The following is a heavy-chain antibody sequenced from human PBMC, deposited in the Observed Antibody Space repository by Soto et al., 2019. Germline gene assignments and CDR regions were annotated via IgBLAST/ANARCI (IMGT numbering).Heavy chain of an antibody. J-gene: IGHJ4*02. Sequence: ASVKVSCQAAGYTFTSYAMHWVRQAPGQRLEWMGWINAGNGNTKYSQKFQGRVTITRDTSASTAYMELSSLRSEDTAVYYCARALGKVYYDFWSGYYPDYWGQGTLVTVSS. D-gene: IGHD3-3*01. V-gene: IGHV1-3*01. CDR3: ARALGKVYYDFWSGYYPDY. CDR2: INAGNGNT. CDR1: GYTFTSYA.